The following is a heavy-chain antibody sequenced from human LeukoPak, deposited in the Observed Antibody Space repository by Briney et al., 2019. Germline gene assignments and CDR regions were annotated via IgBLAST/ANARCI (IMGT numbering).Heavy chain of an antibody. D-gene: IGHD4-17*01. CDR3: ARHMDYGDYVDY. J-gene: IGHJ4*02. CDR1: GFTVSSNY. CDR2: IYSGGST. Sequence: GGSLRLSCAASGFTVSSNYMSWVRQAPGKGLEWVSVIYSGGSTYYADSVKGRFTISRDNSKNTLYLQMNSLRAEDTAVYYCARHMDYGDYVDYWGQGTLVTVSS. V-gene: IGHV3-53*01.